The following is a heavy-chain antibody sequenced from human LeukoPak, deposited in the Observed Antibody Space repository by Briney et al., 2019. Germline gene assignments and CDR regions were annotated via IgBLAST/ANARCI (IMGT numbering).Heavy chain of an antibody. J-gene: IGHJ4*02. CDR2: ISSGSTTI. Sequence: GGSLRLSCAASGFTFSGYSMNWVRQAPGKGLEWVSYISSGSTTIYYADSVKGRFTISRDNAKNSLYLQMSSLRAEDTAVYYCARVRIAYDSTGYYSDYWGQGTLVTVSS. CDR1: GFTFSGYS. V-gene: IGHV3-48*04. CDR3: ARVRIAYDSTGYYSDY. D-gene: IGHD3-22*01.